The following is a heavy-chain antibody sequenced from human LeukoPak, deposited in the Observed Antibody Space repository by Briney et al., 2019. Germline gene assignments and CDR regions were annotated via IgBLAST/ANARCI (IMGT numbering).Heavy chain of an antibody. CDR2: IYYSGST. CDR3: ASHPSYAFDI. V-gene: IGHV4-59*01. Sequence: SETLSLTCTVSGGSISSYYWSWIRQPPGKGLEWIGYIYYSGSTNYNPSLKSRVTISVDTSKTQFSLKLSSVSAADTAVYYCASHPSYAFDIWGQGTMVTVSS. CDR1: GGSISSYY. J-gene: IGHJ3*02.